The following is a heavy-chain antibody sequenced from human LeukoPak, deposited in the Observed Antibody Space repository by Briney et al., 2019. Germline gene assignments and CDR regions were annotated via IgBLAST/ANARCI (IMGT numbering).Heavy chain of an antibody. J-gene: IGHJ4*02. CDR1: GFTFSSYG. D-gene: IGHD5-12*01. V-gene: IGHV3-30*02. Sequence: GGSLRLSCAASGFTFSSYGMHWVRQAPGKGLEWVAFIRYDGSNKYYADSVKGRFTISRDNSKNTLYLQMNSLRAEDTAVYYCAKVAEVATIPISPDFDYWGQGTLVTVSS. CDR2: IRYDGSNK. CDR3: AKVAEVATIPISPDFDY.